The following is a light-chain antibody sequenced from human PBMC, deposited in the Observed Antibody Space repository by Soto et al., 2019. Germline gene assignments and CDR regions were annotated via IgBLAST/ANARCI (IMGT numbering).Light chain of an antibody. CDR3: QQYSSYPRT. CDR2: TAS. J-gene: IGKJ3*01. CDR1: QGISSY. Sequence: DIQLTQSPSFLSASIGDRVTITCRASQGISSYLAWYQQKPGKDPKLLIYTASTLQSGVPPRFTGSGSGTDFTLTISSLQPEDFATYYCQQYSSYPRTFGPGTKVDIK. V-gene: IGKV1-9*01.